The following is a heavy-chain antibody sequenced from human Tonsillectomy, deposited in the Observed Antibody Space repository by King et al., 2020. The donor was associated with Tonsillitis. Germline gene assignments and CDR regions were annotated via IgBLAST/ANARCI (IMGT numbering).Heavy chain of an antibody. D-gene: IGHD3-3*01. J-gene: IGHJ6*03. CDR1: GFTFRSYW. Sequence: EVQLVESGGGLVQPGGSLRLSCAASGFTFRSYWMHWVRHAPGKGLVWVSRINSAGSSTTYADSVKGRFTISRDNAKNTLYLQMNSLRAEDTAVYYCAREYYDFWSGYYMDVWGKGTTVTVSS. CDR3: AREYYDFWSGYYMDV. CDR2: INSAGSST. V-gene: IGHV3-74*01.